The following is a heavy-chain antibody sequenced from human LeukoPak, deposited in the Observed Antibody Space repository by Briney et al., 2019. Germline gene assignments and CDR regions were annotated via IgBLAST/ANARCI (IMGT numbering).Heavy chain of an antibody. CDR1: GYTFSSYG. V-gene: IGHV1-18*01. J-gene: IGHJ3*02. Sequence: ASVKVSCKASGYTFSSYGISWVRQAPGQGLEWMGWISAYNGNTDYAQKLQGGVTMTTDTSTSTAYMELRSLRSDDTAVYYCASSSGYGAFDIWGQGTMVTVSS. CDR3: ASSSGYGAFDI. D-gene: IGHD3-22*01. CDR2: ISAYNGNT.